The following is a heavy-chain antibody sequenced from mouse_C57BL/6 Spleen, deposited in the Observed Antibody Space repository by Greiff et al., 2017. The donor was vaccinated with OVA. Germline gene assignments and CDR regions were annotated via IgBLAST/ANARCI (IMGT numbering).Heavy chain of an antibody. D-gene: IGHD4-1*01. J-gene: IGHJ4*01. CDR1: GYTFTDYE. V-gene: IGHV1-15*01. CDR2: IDPETGGT. Sequence: QVQLQQSGAELVRPGASVTLSCKASGYTFTDYEMHWVKQTPVHGLEWIGAIDPETGGTAYNQKFKGKARLTADKSSSTAYMELRSLTSEDSAVYYCTRWDHMDYWGQGTSVTVSS. CDR3: TRWDHMDY.